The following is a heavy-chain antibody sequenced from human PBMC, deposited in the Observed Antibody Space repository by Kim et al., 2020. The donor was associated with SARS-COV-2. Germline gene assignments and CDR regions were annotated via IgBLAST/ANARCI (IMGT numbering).Heavy chain of an antibody. CDR3: ARGLRITIFGRAAFDI. J-gene: IGHJ3*02. Sequence: SETLSLTCAVYGGSFSGYYWSWIRQPPGKGLEWIGEINHSGSTNYNPSLKSRVTISVDTSKNQFSLKLSSVTAADTAVYYCARGLRITIFGRAAFDIWGQGTMVTVSS. CDR2: INHSGST. V-gene: IGHV4-34*01. D-gene: IGHD3-3*01. CDR1: GGSFSGYY.